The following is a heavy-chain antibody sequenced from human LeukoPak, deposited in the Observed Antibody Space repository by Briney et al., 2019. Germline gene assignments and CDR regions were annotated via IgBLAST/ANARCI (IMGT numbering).Heavy chain of an antibody. Sequence: GGSLRLSCVGSGFTFSSYSMSWVRQAPGKGLEWVSYISISTSSIDYADSVKGQFTISRDNSQSSLYLEMNSLRAEDTAVYYCARGSTGWPYYLDYWGQGTLVTVSS. J-gene: IGHJ4*02. CDR2: ISISTSSI. V-gene: IGHV3-48*01. CDR3: ARGSTGWPYYLDY. D-gene: IGHD6-19*01. CDR1: GFTFSSYS.